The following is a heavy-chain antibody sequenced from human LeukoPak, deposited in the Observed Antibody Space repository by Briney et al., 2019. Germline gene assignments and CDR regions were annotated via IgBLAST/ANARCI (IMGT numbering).Heavy chain of an antibody. D-gene: IGHD5-18*01. Sequence: ASVKVSCKASGYTFTSYDINWVRQATGQGPEWMGWMNPNSGNTGYAQKFQGRVTITRNTSISTAYMELSSLRSEDTAVYYCARAIHLRYEGRDWGQGTLVTVSS. CDR1: GYTFTSYD. V-gene: IGHV1-8*03. J-gene: IGHJ4*02. CDR3: ARAIHLRYEGRD. CDR2: MNPNSGNT.